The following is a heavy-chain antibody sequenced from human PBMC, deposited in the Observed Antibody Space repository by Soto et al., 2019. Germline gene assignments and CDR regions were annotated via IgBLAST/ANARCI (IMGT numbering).Heavy chain of an antibody. CDR2: ISYDGDNN. V-gene: IGHV3-30*18. CDR1: GFTVCSYG. J-gene: IGHJ6*02. Sequence: GSLRLCCAASGFTVCSYGMHWVRQDPGKGLEWVAVISYDGDNNYYVDSVKGRFTISRDNSKSTLYLQMNSLRTEDTAVYYCAKDKDTAMSLAGYGMDVWGQGTTVTVSS. CDR3: AKDKDTAMSLAGYGMDV. D-gene: IGHD5-18*01.